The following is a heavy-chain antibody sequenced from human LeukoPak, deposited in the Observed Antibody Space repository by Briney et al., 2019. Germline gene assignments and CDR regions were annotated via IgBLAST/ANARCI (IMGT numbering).Heavy chain of an antibody. Sequence: SQTLSLICTVSGGSISSGSYYWSWIRQPAGKGLEWIGRIYTSGSTNYNPSLKSRVTISVDTSKNQFSLKLSSVTAADTAVYYCARDGGLRFLEWPHNWFDPWGQGTLVTVSS. J-gene: IGHJ5*02. CDR3: ARDGGLRFLEWPHNWFDP. V-gene: IGHV4-61*02. CDR1: GGSISSGSYY. CDR2: IYTSGST. D-gene: IGHD3-3*01.